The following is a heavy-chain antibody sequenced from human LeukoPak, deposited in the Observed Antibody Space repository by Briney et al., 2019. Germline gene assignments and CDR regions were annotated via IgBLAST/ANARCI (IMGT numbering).Heavy chain of an antibody. D-gene: IGHD1-26*01. CDR3: ARAVVGAPWADY. CDR2: IYYSGST. CDR1: GGSISSGDYY. Sequence: SETLSLTCTVSGGSISSGDYYWSWIRQPPGKGLEWIGYIYYSGSTYYNPSLKSRVTISVDTSKNQFSLKLNSVTAADTAVYYCARAVVGAPWADYWGQGTLVTASS. J-gene: IGHJ4*02. V-gene: IGHV4-30-4*08.